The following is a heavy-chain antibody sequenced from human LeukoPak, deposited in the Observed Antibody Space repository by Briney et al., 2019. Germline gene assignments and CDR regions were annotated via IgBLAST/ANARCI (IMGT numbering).Heavy chain of an antibody. J-gene: IGHJ4*02. Sequence: PGGSLRLSCAASGFTFTNYAMNWVRQAPGKGLEWVSSMSGSGKSTYYADSVKGRFTISRDNSKNTLYLQMNSLRAEDTAVYYCAKDHDFWSGYYNDYWGQGTLVTVSS. CDR3: AKDHDFWSGYYNDY. CDR2: MSGSGKST. V-gene: IGHV3-23*01. D-gene: IGHD3-3*01. CDR1: GFTFTNYA.